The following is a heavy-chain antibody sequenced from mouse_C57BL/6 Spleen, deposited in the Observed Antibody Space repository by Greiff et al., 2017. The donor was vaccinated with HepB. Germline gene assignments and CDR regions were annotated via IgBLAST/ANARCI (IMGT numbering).Heavy chain of an antibody. Sequence: EVKLVESGGGLVKPGGSLKLSCAASGFTFSDYGMHWVRQAPERGLEWVAYISSGSSTIYYADTVKVRFTISRDNAKKTLFLQMTSLRSEDTAMYYCARPSTGTGNYAMDYWGQGTSVTVSS. CDR2: ISSGSSTI. D-gene: IGHD4-1*01. CDR1: GFTFSDYG. V-gene: IGHV5-17*01. CDR3: ARPSTGTGNYAMDY. J-gene: IGHJ4*01.